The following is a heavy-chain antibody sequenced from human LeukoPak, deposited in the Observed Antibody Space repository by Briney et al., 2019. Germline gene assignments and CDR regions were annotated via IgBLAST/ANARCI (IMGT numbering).Heavy chain of an antibody. CDR2: ISAYNGNT. CDR3: ARDPSRTTYYYDSNGYSHFDY. V-gene: IGHV1-18*01. D-gene: IGHD3-22*01. CDR1: GYTFTSYG. J-gene: IGHJ4*02. Sequence: ASVKVSCKASGYTFTSYGISWVRQAPGQGLEWMGWISAYNGNTNYAQKLQGRVTMTTDTSTSTAYMELRSLRSDDTAVYYCARDPSRTTYYYDSNGYSHFDYWGQGTLVTVSS.